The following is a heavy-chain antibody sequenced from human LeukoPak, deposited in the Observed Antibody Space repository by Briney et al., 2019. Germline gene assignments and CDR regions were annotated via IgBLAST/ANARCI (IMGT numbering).Heavy chain of an antibody. CDR3: AREDSSGWYYFDY. Sequence: ASVTVSCTASGYTFTGYYMHWVRQAPGQGLEWMGRINPNSGGTNYAQKFQGRVTMTRDTSISTAYMELSRLRSDDTAVYYRAREDSSGWYYFDYWGQGTLVTVSS. J-gene: IGHJ4*02. CDR1: GYTFTGYY. CDR2: INPNSGGT. V-gene: IGHV1-2*06. D-gene: IGHD6-19*01.